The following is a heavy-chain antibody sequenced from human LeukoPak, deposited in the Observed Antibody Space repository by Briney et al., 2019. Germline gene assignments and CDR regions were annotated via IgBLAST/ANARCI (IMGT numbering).Heavy chain of an antibody. J-gene: IGHJ3*02. CDR2: INSDGSRT. Sequence: GGSLRLSCAASAFTFSSYWMHWVRQAPGKGLVWVSRINSDGSRTSYADSVKGRFTISRDNAKNTLYLQMNSLRAEDTAVYYCARGFTIFGVVNDAFDIWGQETMVTVSS. CDR3: ARGFTIFGVVNDAFDI. D-gene: IGHD3-3*01. CDR1: AFTFSSYW. V-gene: IGHV3-74*01.